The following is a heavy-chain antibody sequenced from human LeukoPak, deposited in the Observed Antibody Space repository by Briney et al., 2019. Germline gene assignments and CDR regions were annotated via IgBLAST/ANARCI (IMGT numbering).Heavy chain of an antibody. CDR1: GGSFSGYY. V-gene: IGHV4-59*10. J-gene: IGHJ3*02. Sequence: KPSETLSLTCAVYGGSFSGYYWSWIRQPAGKGLEWIGRIYTSGSTNYNPSLKSRVTMSVDTSKNQFSLKLSSVTAADTAVYYCARLQPGSDAFDIWGQGTMVTVSS. CDR2: IYTSGST. CDR3: ARLQPGSDAFDI.